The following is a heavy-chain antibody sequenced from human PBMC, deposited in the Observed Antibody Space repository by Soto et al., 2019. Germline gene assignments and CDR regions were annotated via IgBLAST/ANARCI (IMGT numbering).Heavy chain of an antibody. J-gene: IGHJ4*02. CDR1: GGSISNFY. Sequence: SETLSLTCTVSGGSISNFYWSWIRQPPGKGLEWIGYIYYSGTTSYNPSLNSRVTISVDTSKNQFSLKLSSVTAADTAVYYCATRDSSMFYWGQGTLVTVSS. CDR3: ATRDSSMFY. CDR2: IYYSGTT. V-gene: IGHV4-59*08. D-gene: IGHD6-13*01.